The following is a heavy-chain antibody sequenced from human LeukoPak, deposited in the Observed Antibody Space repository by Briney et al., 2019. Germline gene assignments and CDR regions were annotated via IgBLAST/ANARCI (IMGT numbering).Heavy chain of an antibody. CDR2: IWYDGSNK. J-gene: IGHJ4*02. V-gene: IGHV3-33*06. CDR1: GFTFSSYG. D-gene: IGHD6-13*01. Sequence: GGSLRLSCAASGFTFSSYGMHRVRQAPGKGLEWVAVIWYDGSNKYYADSVKGRFTISRDNSKNTLYLQMNSLRAEDTAVYYCAKDRYSSSCLDYWGQGTLVTVSS. CDR3: AKDRYSSSCLDY.